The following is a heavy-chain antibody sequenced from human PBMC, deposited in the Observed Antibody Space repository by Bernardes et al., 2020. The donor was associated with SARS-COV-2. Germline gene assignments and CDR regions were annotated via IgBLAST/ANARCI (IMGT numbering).Heavy chain of an antibody. J-gene: IGHJ6*02. CDR1: GFTFSSYW. D-gene: IGHD4-4*01. CDR3: AREYSNYVGYYYYYGMDV. V-gene: IGHV3-74*01. Sequence: GGSLRLSCAASGFTFSSYWMHWVRQAPGKGLVWVSRINSDGSSTSYADSVKGRFTISRDNAKNTLYLQMNSLRAEDTAVYYCAREYSNYVGYYYYYGMDVWGQGTTVTVSS. CDR2: INSDGSST.